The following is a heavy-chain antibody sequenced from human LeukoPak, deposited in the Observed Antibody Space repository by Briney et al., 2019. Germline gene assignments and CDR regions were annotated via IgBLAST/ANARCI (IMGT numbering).Heavy chain of an antibody. CDR1: GYSFTSYW. D-gene: IGHD3-22*01. J-gene: IGHJ3*02. Sequence: VESLKISCKGSGYSFTSYWIGWVRQMPGKGLEWMGIIYPGDSDTRYSPSFQGQVTISADKSISTAYLQWSSLKASDTAMYYCAREGADSSGYYYANSAPSAGNFDAFDIWGQGTMVTVSS. V-gene: IGHV5-51*01. CDR2: IYPGDSDT. CDR3: AREGADSSGYYYANSAPSAGNFDAFDI.